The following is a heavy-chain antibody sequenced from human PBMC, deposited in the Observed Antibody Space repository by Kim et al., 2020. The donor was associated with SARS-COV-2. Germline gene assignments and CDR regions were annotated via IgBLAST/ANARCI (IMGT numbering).Heavy chain of an antibody. J-gene: IGHJ4*02. D-gene: IGHD2-21*02. CDR1: GASSGSYY. V-gene: IGHV4-4*07. CDR2: VYSTGTA. CDR3: ARGAHDFESYFDF. Sequence: SETLSLTCTVSGASSGSYYCNWIRQPAEKGVEWIGRVYSTGTANYNPSLKTRVSMSVDMSKKQCSLKLTSVTAADTAIYYCARGAHDFESYFDFWGLGTL.